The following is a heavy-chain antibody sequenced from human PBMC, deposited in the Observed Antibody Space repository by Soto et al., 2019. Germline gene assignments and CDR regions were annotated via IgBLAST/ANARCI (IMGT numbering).Heavy chain of an antibody. CDR2: INPNSGGT. CDR3: ARDRSGYCSGGSCYSGVFHGIDP. V-gene: IGHV1-2*04. CDR1: GYTFPGYY. J-gene: IGHJ5*02. D-gene: IGHD2-15*01. Sequence: ASVKVSCKASGYTFPGYYMHWVRQAPGQGLEWMGWINPNSGGTNYAQKFQGWVTMTRDTSISTAYMELSRLRSDDTAVYYCARDRSGYCSGGSCYSGVFHGIDPWAQGTLVTVSS.